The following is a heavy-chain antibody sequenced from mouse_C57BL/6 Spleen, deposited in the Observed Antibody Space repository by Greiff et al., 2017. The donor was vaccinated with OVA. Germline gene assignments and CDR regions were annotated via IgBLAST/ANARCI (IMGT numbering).Heavy chain of an antibody. CDR1: GYTFTSYW. CDR2: IDPNSGGT. V-gene: IGHV1-72*01. D-gene: IGHD1-1*01. Sequence: VQLQQPGAELVKPGASVKLSCKASGYTFTSYWMHWVKQRPGRGLEWIGWIDPNSGGTKYNEKFKSKATLTVDKPSSTAYMQLSSLTSEDSAVDYGAGRGAVVATRGWYFDVWGTGTTVTVSS. CDR3: AGRGAVVATRGWYFDV. J-gene: IGHJ1*03.